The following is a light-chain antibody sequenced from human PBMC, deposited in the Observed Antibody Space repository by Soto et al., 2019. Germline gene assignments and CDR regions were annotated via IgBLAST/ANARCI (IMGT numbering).Light chain of an antibody. CDR3: SSFTGTNYV. V-gene: IGLV2-14*03. CDR2: DVS. Sequence: QSALTQPASVAGSPGQSITISCTGTVSEVGGNKFVSWYQQYPGKAPKLMICDVSNRPSGVSNRFSGSKSGNTASLTISGLQAEDEADYYCSSFTGTNYVFGTGT. CDR1: VSEVGGNKF. J-gene: IGLJ1*01.